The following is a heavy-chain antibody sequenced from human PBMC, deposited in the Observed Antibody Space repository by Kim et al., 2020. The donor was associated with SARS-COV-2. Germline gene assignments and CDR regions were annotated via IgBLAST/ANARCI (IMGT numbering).Heavy chain of an antibody. CDR2: IKQDGSEK. V-gene: IGHV3-7*03. Sequence: GGSLRLSCAASGFTFSSYWMSWVRQAPGKGLEWVANIKQDGSEKYYVDSVKGRFTISRDNAKNSLYLQMNSLRAEDTAVYYCARVGSVQWLTHGGHDYWGQGTLVTVSS. J-gene: IGHJ4*02. CDR1: GFTFSSYW. CDR3: ARVGSVQWLTHGGHDY. D-gene: IGHD6-19*01.